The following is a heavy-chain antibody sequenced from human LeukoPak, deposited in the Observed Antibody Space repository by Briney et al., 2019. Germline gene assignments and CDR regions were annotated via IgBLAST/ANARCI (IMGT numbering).Heavy chain of an antibody. V-gene: IGHV3-48*01. CDR1: GFTFSSYS. Sequence: GGSLRLSCAASGFTFSSYSMNWVRQAPGKGLEWVSYISSSSSTIYYADSVKGRFTISRDNAKNSLYLQMNSLRAEDTAVYYCARHVDDSSGYYYPRWFDPWGQGTLVTVSS. J-gene: IGHJ5*02. CDR2: ISSSSSTI. CDR3: ARHVDDSSGYYYPRWFDP. D-gene: IGHD3-22*01.